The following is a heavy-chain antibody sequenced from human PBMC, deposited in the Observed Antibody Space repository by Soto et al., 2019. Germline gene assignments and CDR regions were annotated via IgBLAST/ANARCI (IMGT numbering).Heavy chain of an antibody. CDR2: IDYNGVT. V-gene: IGHV4-39*01. D-gene: IGHD2-15*01. CDR3: GKVLVAATTNTDYDS. CDR1: GGTIYINDYY. Sequence: SETLSLTCTVSGGTIYINDYYWGWIRQPPAKGLEWIGNIDYNGVTSYNPSLKTRVTISRDTSKNQFSLRLTSVKAADTDLYSCGKVLVAATTNTDYDSWGPGILVTVSP. J-gene: IGHJ4*02.